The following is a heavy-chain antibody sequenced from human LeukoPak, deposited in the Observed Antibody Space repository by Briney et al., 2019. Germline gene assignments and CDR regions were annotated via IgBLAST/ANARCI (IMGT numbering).Heavy chain of an antibody. J-gene: IGHJ4*02. Sequence: GGSLRLSCAASGFTFSSYGMKWVRQAPGKGLEWVSSISSSSNYIYYADSVKGRFTISRDNAKNSLYLQMNSLRAEDTAVYYCARIGTDNPLWGQGTLVTVSS. CDR1: GFTFSSYG. V-gene: IGHV3-21*01. CDR2: ISSSSNYI. CDR3: ARIGTDNPL. D-gene: IGHD1-1*01.